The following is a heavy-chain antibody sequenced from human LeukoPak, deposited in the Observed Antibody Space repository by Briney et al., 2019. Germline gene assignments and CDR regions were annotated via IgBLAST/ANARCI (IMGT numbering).Heavy chain of an antibody. CDR3: ARARYESRIWPKSRYDYYYYMDV. CDR1: GYTFTNYA. CDR2: INGGTGNT. Sequence: ASVKVSCKTSGYTFTNYAMHWVRQAPGQRLEWMGWINGGTGNTKYSQEFQGRVTITRDTSASTAYMEVSSLRSEDMAVYYCARARYESRIWPKSRYDYYYYMDVWGKGTTVTVSS. D-gene: IGHD3-3*01. V-gene: IGHV1-3*03. J-gene: IGHJ6*03.